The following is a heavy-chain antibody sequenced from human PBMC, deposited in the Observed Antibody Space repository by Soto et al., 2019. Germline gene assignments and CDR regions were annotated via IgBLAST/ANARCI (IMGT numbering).Heavy chain of an antibody. V-gene: IGHV3-30-3*01. Sequence: GGSLRLSCAASGFTFSSYAMHWVRQAPGKGLEWVAVISYDGSNKYYADSVKGRFTISRDNSKNTLYLQMNSLRAEDTAVYYCASAKYYYDSSGPEFDYWGQGTLVTAPQ. D-gene: IGHD3-22*01. CDR1: GFTFSSYA. CDR2: ISYDGSNK. J-gene: IGHJ4*02. CDR3: ASAKYYYDSSGPEFDY.